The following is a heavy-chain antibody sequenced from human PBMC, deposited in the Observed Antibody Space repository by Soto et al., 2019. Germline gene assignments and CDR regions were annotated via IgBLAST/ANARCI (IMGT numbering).Heavy chain of an antibody. Sequence: GGSLRLSCAASGFTFSSFAMHWVRQAPGKGLEWVAIISYDGSNTYYADSVKGRFTISRDNSRRALFLQMNSLGPEDTAVYYCARNDWGQYYFDYWGQGTLVTVSS. CDR3: ARNDWGQYYFDY. CDR1: GFTFSSFA. J-gene: IGHJ4*02. D-gene: IGHD3-9*01. CDR2: ISYDGSNT. V-gene: IGHV3-30-3*01.